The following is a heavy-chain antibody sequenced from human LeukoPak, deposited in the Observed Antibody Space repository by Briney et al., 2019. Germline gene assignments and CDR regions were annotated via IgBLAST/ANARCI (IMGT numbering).Heavy chain of an antibody. CDR1: GFTVSSNY. Sequence: NPGGSLRLSCAASGFTVSSNYMSWVRQAPGKGLEWVSSISSSSSYIYYADSVKGRFTISRDNAKNSLYLQMNSLRAEDTAVYYCARESYYYDSSGYHYDFESDYWGQGTLVTVSS. CDR3: ARESYYYDSSGYHYDFESDY. D-gene: IGHD3-22*01. J-gene: IGHJ4*02. CDR2: ISSSSSYI. V-gene: IGHV3-21*01.